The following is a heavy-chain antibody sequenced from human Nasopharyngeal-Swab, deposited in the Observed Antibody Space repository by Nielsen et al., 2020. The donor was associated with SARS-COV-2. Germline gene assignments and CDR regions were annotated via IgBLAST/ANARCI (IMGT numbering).Heavy chain of an antibody. CDR1: GCTFTSYD. V-gene: IGHV1-8*01. D-gene: IGHD6-19*01. CDR2: MNPNSGNT. CDR3: ATDSGWYVYDY. J-gene: IGHJ4*02. Sequence: ASVKVSCKASGCTFTSYDINWVRQATGQGLEWMGWMNPNSGNTGYAQKFQGRVTMTRNTSISTAYMELSSLRSEDAAVYYCATDSGWYVYDYWGQGTLVTVSS.